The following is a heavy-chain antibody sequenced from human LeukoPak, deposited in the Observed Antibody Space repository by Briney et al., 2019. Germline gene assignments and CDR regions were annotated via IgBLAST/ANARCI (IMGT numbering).Heavy chain of an antibody. CDR3: AKARGYDFWSGYYPT. CDR1: KFTFSSYA. J-gene: IGHJ5*02. Sequence: GGSLRLSCTASKFTFSSYALSWVRQAPGKGLEWVSAISGSGDHTYYADSVKGRFTISRDNSKNSLYLQMNSLRAEDTALYYCAKARGYDFWSGYYPTWGQGTLVTVSS. V-gene: IGHV3-23*01. CDR2: ISGSGDHT. D-gene: IGHD3-3*01.